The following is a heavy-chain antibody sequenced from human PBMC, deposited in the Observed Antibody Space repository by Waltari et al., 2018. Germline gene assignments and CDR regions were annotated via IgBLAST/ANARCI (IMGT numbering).Heavy chain of an antibody. CDR2: IYYSGST. Sequence: SLTCTVSGGSISSYYWSWIRQPPGKGLEWIGYIYYSGSTNYNPSLKSRVTISVDTSKNQFSLKLSSVTAADTAVYYCARSYSSSWGGYYYYYMDVWGKGTTVTVSS. CDR1: GGSISSYY. V-gene: IGHV4-59*01. J-gene: IGHJ6*03. CDR3: ARSYSSSWGGYYYYYMDV. D-gene: IGHD6-13*01.